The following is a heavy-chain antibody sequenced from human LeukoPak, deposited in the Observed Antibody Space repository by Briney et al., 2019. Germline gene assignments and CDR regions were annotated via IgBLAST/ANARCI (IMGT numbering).Heavy chain of an antibody. CDR3: ARARFMAGRKPDY. CDR1: GFTFDDYA. Sequence: GGSLRLSCAASGFTFDDYAMHWVRQAPGKGLEWVSLISWNGGSTYYADSVKGRFTISRDNAKNSLYLQMNSLRAEDTAVYYCARARFMAGRKPDYWGQGTLVTVSS. V-gene: IGHV3-43D*03. J-gene: IGHJ4*02. CDR2: ISWNGGST. D-gene: IGHD6-19*01.